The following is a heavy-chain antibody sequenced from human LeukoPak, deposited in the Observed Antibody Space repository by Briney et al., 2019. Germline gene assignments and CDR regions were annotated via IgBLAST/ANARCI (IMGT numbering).Heavy chain of an antibody. CDR3: ARDDTNGYPDY. J-gene: IGHJ4*02. Sequence: GGSLRLSCAASGFTFSSHNMNWVRQAPGKGLEWVSSISGSSSHRFYVGSVKGRFTISRDNAINSLFLQMNSLRAEDTAVYYCARDDTNGYPDYWGQGTLVTVSS. CDR2: ISGSSSHR. CDR1: GFTFSSHN. V-gene: IGHV3-21*01. D-gene: IGHD5-24*01.